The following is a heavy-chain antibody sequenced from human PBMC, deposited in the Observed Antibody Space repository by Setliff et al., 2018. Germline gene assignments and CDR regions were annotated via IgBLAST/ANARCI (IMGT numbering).Heavy chain of an antibody. D-gene: IGHD3-22*01. Sequence: PGGSLRLSCAASGFTFSSYEMNWVRQAPGKGLEWVSYISSSGSSIYYADSVKGRFTISRDNGKNSLFLQMSSLRAEDTAVYYCAGPLTYFYDTSGKDAWGKGTTVTVS. CDR2: ISSSGSSI. CDR1: GFTFSSYE. V-gene: IGHV3-48*03. J-gene: IGHJ6*03. CDR3: AGPLTYFYDTSGKDA.